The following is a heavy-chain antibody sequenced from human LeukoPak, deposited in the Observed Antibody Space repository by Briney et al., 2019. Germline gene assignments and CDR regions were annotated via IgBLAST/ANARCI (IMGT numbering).Heavy chain of an antibody. CDR1: GGSISSYY. D-gene: IGHD3-22*01. J-gene: IGHJ4*02. CDR3: ARGGVDSSGYYYGY. CDR2: IYYSGST. Sequence: SETLSLTCTVSGGSISSYYWSWIRQPPGKGLEWIGYIYYSGSTNYNPSLKSRVTISVDTSKNQFSLKLSSVTAADTAVYYCARGGVDSSGYYYGYWGQGILVTVSS. V-gene: IGHV4-59*01.